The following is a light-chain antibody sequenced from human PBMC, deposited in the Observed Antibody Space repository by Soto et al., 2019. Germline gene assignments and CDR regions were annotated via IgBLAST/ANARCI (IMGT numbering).Light chain of an antibody. CDR3: LLSYSGANWV. J-gene: IGLJ3*02. CDR2: DTS. CDR1: TGAVTSGHY. V-gene: IGLV7-46*01. Sequence: QAVVTQEPSLTVSPGGTVTLTCGSSTGAVTSGHYPYWFQQKPGQAPRTLICDTSNKHSWTPARFSGSLLGGKAALTLSGAQPEDEADYYCLLSYSGANWVFGGGTQLTVL.